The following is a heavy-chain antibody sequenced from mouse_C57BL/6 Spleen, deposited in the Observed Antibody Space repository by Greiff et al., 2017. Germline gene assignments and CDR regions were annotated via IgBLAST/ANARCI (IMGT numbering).Heavy chain of an antibody. D-gene: IGHD1-1*01. J-gene: IGHJ1*03. CDR1: GYAFSSYW. V-gene: IGHV1-80*01. Sequence: VQLQQSGAELVKPGASVKISCKASGYAFSSYWMNWVKQRPGKGLEWIGQIYPGDGDTNYNGKFKGKATLTADKSSSTAYMQLSSLTSEDSAVYFCARGGSSYDWYFDVWGTGTTVTVAS. CDR2: IYPGDGDT. CDR3: ARGGSSYDWYFDV.